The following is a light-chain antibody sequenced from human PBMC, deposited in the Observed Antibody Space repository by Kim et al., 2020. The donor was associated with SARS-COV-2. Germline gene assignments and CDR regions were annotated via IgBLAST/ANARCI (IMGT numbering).Light chain of an antibody. J-gene: IGLJ1*01. Sequence: QSALTQPPSASGSPGQSVTISCTGTSSDVGRYKYVSWYQQHPGKAPKLMIYEVSERSSGVPDRFSGSKSGNTASLTVSALQAEDEADYYCLSYAGIKNYVFGTGTKVTVL. CDR3: LSYAGIKNYV. CDR2: EVS. V-gene: IGLV2-8*01. CDR1: SSDVGRYKY.